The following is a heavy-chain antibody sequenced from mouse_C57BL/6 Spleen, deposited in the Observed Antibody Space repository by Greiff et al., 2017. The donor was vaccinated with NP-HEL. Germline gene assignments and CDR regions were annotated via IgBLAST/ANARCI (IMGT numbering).Heavy chain of an antibody. CDR2: IYPGSGST. D-gene: IGHD1-1*01. CDR1: GYTFTSYW. CDR3: ARSFITTVVAPGY. Sequence: QVQLKESGAELVKPGASVKMSCKASGYTFTSYWITWVKQRPGQGLEWIGDIYPGSGSTNYNEKFKSKATLTVDTSSSTAYMQLSSLTSEDSAVYYCARSFITTVVAPGYWGQGTSVTVSS. V-gene: IGHV1-55*01. J-gene: IGHJ4*01.